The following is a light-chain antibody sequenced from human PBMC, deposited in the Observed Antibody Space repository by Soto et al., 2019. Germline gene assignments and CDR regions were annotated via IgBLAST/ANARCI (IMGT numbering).Light chain of an antibody. CDR3: QQYDNWPPFT. Sequence: EIVMTQSPVTLSVSPGERPTLSCRASQTVTSKLAWYQQKPGQAPRLLIYGASARATGVPARFSGSGSGTEFTLTITNLQSEDFAVYYCQQYDNWPPFTFGPGTRVDIK. CDR1: QTVTSK. CDR2: GAS. V-gene: IGKV3-15*01. J-gene: IGKJ3*01.